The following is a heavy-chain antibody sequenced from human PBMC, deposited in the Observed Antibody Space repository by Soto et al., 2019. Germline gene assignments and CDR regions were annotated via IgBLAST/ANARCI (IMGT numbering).Heavy chain of an antibody. D-gene: IGHD3-10*01. V-gene: IGHV3-23*01. Sequence: GGSLRLSCAAPGFTFSSFPMNWVRQAPGKGLEWVSGIGGGAGRTYYADSVKGRCTISRDSSKNTIYLQMNSLRAEDTAIYYCAKSRSSFFYYGMDVWGQGTTVTVSS. J-gene: IGHJ6*02. CDR2: IGGGAGRT. CDR3: AKSRSSFFYYGMDV. CDR1: GFTFSSFP.